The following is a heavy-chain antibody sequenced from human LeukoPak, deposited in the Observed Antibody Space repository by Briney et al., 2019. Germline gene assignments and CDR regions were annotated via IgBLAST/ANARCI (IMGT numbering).Heavy chain of an antibody. Sequence: GGSLRLSCAASGFTFSSYEMNWVRQAPGKGLEWVSYISSSGSTIYYADSVKGRFTISRDNAKNSLYLQMNSLRAEDTAVYYCARPVGGSYNWFDPWGQGTLVTVSS. V-gene: IGHV3-48*03. CDR3: ARPVGGSYNWFDP. J-gene: IGHJ5*02. CDR1: GFTFSSYE. CDR2: ISSSGSTI. D-gene: IGHD3-10*01.